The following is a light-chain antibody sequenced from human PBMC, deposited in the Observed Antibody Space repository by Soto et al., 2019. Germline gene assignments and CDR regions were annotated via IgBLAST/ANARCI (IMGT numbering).Light chain of an antibody. V-gene: IGKV1-5*03. J-gene: IGKJ3*01. CDR3: QQYSSYRIFT. CDR1: QSISSW. Sequence: DIQMTQSPSTLSASVGDRVIITCRASQSISSWLAWYQQKPGKAPKLLIYKASSLESGVPSRFSGSGSGTEFPLTISSLQPDDFATYYCQQYSSYRIFTFGPGTKVDIK. CDR2: KAS.